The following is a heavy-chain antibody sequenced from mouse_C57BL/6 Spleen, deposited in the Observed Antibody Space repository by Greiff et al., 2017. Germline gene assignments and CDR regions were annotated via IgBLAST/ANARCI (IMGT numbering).Heavy chain of an antibody. J-gene: IGHJ4*01. V-gene: IGHV1-69*01. CDR3: ARWGVRLDGMDY. Sequence: QVQLKQPGAELVMPGASVKLSCKASGYTFTSYWMHWVKQRPGQGLEWIGEIDPSDSYTNYNQKFKGKSTLTVDKSSSTAYMQLSSLTSEDSAVYNCARWGVRLDGMDYWGQGTSVTVSS. CDR2: IDPSDSYT. D-gene: IGHD2-14*01. CDR1: GYTFTSYW.